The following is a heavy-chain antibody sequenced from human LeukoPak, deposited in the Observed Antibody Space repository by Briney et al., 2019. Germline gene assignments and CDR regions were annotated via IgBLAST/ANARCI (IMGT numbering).Heavy chain of an antibody. CDR3: AKDPYGSGSYFKNINWFDP. CDR2: FRGSGVAT. CDR1: GFTFSSYA. J-gene: IGHJ5*02. Sequence: GGSLRLSCAASGFTFSSYAMNWVRQAPGKGLKWVSGFRGSGVATFYADSVKGRFTISRDNSKNTLYLQMNSLRAEDTAVYYCAKDPYGSGSYFKNINWFDPWGQGTLVTVSS. V-gene: IGHV3-23*01. D-gene: IGHD3-10*01.